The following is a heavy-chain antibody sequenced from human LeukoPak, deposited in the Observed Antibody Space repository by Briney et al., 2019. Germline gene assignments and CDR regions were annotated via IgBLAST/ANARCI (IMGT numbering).Heavy chain of an antibody. CDR3: TTDASYTGNQ. Sequence: GGSLRLSCVASGFTFSDDWMSWVRQAPGRGLEWVGRIKTKGDVGTTDYAAPVKGRFTISRDDSKNTLYLQMDSLKTEDTAMYYCTTDASYTGNQWGQGTLVTVSS. CDR2: IKTKGDVGTT. CDR1: GFTFSDDW. V-gene: IGHV3-15*01. D-gene: IGHD2-8*02. J-gene: IGHJ4*02.